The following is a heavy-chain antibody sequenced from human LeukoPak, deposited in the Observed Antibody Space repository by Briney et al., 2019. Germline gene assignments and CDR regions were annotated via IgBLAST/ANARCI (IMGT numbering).Heavy chain of an antibody. V-gene: IGHV5-10-1*01. CDR3: ASVVPAANWFDP. CDR2: IDPSDSYT. Sequence: GESLKISCKGSGYSFTSYWISWVRQLPGKGLEWMGRIDPSDSYTNYSPSFQGHVTISADKSISTAYLQWSSLKASDTAMYYCASVVPAANWFDPWGQGTLVTVSS. D-gene: IGHD2-2*01. CDR1: GYSFTSYW. J-gene: IGHJ5*02.